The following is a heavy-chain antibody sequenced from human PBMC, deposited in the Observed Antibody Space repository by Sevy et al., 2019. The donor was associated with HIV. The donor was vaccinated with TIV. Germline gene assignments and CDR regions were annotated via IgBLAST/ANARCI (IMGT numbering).Heavy chain of an antibody. J-gene: IGHJ4*02. CDR3: ASSKGDYYYGSGSLHADY. V-gene: IGHV3-74*01. Sequence: GGSLRLSCAASGFTFSSYWMHWVRQAPGKGLVWVSRINSDGSSTSYADSVKGRFTISRDNAKNTLYLQMNSLRAEDTAVYYCASSKGDYYYGSGSLHADYRGQGTLVTVSS. CDR2: INSDGSST. D-gene: IGHD3-10*01. CDR1: GFTFSSYW.